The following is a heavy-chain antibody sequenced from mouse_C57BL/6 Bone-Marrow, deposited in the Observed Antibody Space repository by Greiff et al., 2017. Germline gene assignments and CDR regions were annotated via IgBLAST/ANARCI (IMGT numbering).Heavy chain of an antibody. CDR2: IYPGDGDT. D-gene: IGHD1-1*01. V-gene: IGHV1-82*01. Sequence: VQLQQSGPELVKPGASVKISCKASGYAFSSSWMNWVKQRPGKGLEWIGRIYPGDGDTTYNGKFKGKATLTADKSSSTADMQLSSLTSEDSAVYFCEAFKYYGVGGTGTLVTVSA. J-gene: IGHJ3*01. CDR3: EAFKYYGV. CDR1: GYAFSSSW.